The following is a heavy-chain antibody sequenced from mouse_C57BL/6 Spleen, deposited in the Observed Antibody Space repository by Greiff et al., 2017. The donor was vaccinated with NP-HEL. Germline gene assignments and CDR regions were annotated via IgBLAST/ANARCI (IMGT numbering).Heavy chain of an antibody. D-gene: IGHD2-4*01. CDR1: GYTFTSYG. CDR2: IYPRSGNT. V-gene: IGHV1-81*01. Sequence: QVQLQQSGAELARPGASVKLSCKASGYTFTSYGISWVKQRTGQGLEWIGEIYPRSGNTYYNEKFKGKATLTADKSSSTAYMELRSLTSEDSAVYFCARGPFYYDYDAYFDYWGQGTTLTVSS. CDR3: ARGPFYYDYDAYFDY. J-gene: IGHJ2*01.